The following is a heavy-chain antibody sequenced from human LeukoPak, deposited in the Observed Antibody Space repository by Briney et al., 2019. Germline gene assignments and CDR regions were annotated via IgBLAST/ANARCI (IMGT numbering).Heavy chain of an antibody. CDR1: VYIFTGYY. CDR2: INPNSGGT. CDR3: ARAGLGYCSSTSCSRVVRYYYYYMDV. D-gene: IGHD2-2*01. V-gene: IGHV1-2*02. J-gene: IGHJ6*03. Sequence: GASVKVSCQASVYIFTGYYMHWVRQAPGQGLAGMGWINPNSGGTNYAQKLQGRVTMTRDTSISTAYMELSRLRSDDTAVYYCARAGLGYCSSTSCSRVVRYYYYYMDVWGKGTTVSVSS.